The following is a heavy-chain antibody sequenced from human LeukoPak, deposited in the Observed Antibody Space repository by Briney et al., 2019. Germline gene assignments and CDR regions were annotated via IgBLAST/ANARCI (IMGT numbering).Heavy chain of an antibody. J-gene: IGHJ4*02. D-gene: IGHD4-11*01. Sequence: ASETLSLTCTVSGGSISIDNYYWAWIRQPPGTGLEWIGSIYYSGSTYYIPPLKSRVTISVDTSKNQFSLKMSSVTAADTAVYYCARGQVIDYWGQGTLVTVSS. CDR2: IYYSGST. V-gene: IGHV4-39*01. CDR1: GGSISIDNYY. CDR3: ARGQVIDY.